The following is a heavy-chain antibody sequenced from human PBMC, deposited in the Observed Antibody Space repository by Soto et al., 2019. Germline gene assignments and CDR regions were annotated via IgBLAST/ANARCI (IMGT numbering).Heavy chain of an antibody. CDR1: GFTFSSYG. V-gene: IGHV3-30*18. Sequence: GGSLRLSCAASGFTFSSYGMHWVRQAPGKGLEWVAVISYDGSNKYYADFVKGRFTISRDNSKNTLYLQMNSLRAEDTAVYYCAKLAGDDILPFDAFDIWGQGTMVTVSS. CDR3: AKLAGDDILPFDAFDI. CDR2: ISYDGSNK. D-gene: IGHD3-9*01. J-gene: IGHJ3*02.